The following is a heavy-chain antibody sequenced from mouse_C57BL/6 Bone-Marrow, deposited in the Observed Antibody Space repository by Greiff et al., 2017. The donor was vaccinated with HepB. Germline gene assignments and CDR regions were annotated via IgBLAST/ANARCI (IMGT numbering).Heavy chain of an antibody. D-gene: IGHD1-1*01. J-gene: IGHJ3*01. CDR2: IYPRSGNT. Sequence: VQLQQSGAELARPGASVKLSCKASGYTFTSYGISWVKQRTGQGLEWIGEIYPRSGNTYYNEKFKGKATLTADKSSSTSYMELRSLTSEDSAVYFCARPPYCYGSSPGWFAYWGQGTLVTVSA. V-gene: IGHV1-81*01. CDR1: GYTFTSYG. CDR3: ARPPYCYGSSPGWFAY.